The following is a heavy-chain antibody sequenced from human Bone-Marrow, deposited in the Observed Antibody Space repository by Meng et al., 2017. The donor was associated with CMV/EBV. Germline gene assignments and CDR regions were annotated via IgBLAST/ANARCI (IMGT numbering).Heavy chain of an antibody. CDR1: GFTFSSYA. J-gene: IGHJ4*02. Sequence: GESLKISCAASGFTFSSYAMHWVRQAPGKGLEWVAVISYDGSNKYYADSVKGRFTISRDNSKNTLYLQMNSLRAEDTAVYYCAREELGYCSSTSCYWFDYWGQGPRVTGSS. CDR2: ISYDGSNK. CDR3: AREELGYCSSTSCYWFDY. D-gene: IGHD2-2*01. V-gene: IGHV3-30*04.